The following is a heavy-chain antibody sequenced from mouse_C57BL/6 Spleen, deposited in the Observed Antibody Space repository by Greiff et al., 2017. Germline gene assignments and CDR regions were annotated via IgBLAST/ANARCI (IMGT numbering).Heavy chain of an antibody. CDR1: GYAFSSSW. Sequence: QVQLKESRPELVKPGASVKISCKASGYAFSSSWMNWVKQRPGKGLEWIGRIYPGDGDTNYNGKFKGKATLTADKSSSTAYMQLSSLTSEDSAVYFCARDYGSTFAYWGQGTLVTVSA. V-gene: IGHV1-82*01. CDR3: ARDYGSTFAY. D-gene: IGHD1-1*01. J-gene: IGHJ3*01. CDR2: IYPGDGDT.